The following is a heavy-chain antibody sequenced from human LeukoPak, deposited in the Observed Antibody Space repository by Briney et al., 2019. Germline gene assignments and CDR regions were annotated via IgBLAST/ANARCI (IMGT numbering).Heavy chain of an antibody. CDR3: ARDGGIAVAVYYFDY. CDR1: GFTFSSYG. V-gene: IGHV3-30*03. Sequence: GGSLRLSCAASGFTFSSYGMRWVRQAPGKGLEWVAVISYDGSNKYYADSVKGRFTISRDNSKNTLYLQMGSLRAEDMAVYYCARDGGIAVAVYYFDYWGQGTLVTVSS. J-gene: IGHJ4*02. D-gene: IGHD6-19*01. CDR2: ISYDGSNK.